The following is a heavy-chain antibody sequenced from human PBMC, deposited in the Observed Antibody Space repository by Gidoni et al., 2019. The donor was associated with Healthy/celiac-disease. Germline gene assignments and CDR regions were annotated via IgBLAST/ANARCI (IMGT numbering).Heavy chain of an antibody. V-gene: IGHV3-33*01. J-gene: IGHJ4*02. CDR3: ARESDIVVVVAPDY. CDR1: GFTFSSYG. CDR2: IWYDGSNK. D-gene: IGHD2-15*01. Sequence: QVQLVESGGGVVQPGRSLRLSCAASGFTFSSYGMHWVRQAPGKGLEWVAVIWYDGSNKYYADSVKGRFTISRDNSKNTLYLQMNSLRAEDTAVYYCARESDIVVVVAPDYWGQGTLVTVSS.